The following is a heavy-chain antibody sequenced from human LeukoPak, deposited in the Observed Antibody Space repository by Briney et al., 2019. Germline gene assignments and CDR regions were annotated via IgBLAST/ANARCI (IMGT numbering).Heavy chain of an antibody. CDR1: GGSISSYY. V-gene: IGHV4-39*07. J-gene: IGHJ4*02. CDR2: IYYSGST. CDR3: ARDAQYSSIDY. Sequence: SETLSLTCTVSGGSISSYYWGWIRQPPGKGLEWIGSIYYSGSTYYNPSLKSRVTISVDTSKNQFSLKLSSVTAADTAVYYCARDAQYSSIDYWGQGTLVTVSS. D-gene: IGHD6-19*01.